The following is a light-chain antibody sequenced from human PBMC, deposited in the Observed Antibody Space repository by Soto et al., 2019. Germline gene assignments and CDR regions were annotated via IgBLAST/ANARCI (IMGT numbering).Light chain of an antibody. CDR2: GAS. V-gene: IGKV3-20*01. Sequence: EIVLTQSPGTLSLSPGERATLSCRASQSVSSSYLAWYQQKPGQAPRLLIYGASSRATGIPDRFSGSGSGTDFPLTISRLETEDFAVYYCQQYGSSPFTFGPGTKVDIK. J-gene: IGKJ3*01. CDR3: QQYGSSPFT. CDR1: QSVSSSY.